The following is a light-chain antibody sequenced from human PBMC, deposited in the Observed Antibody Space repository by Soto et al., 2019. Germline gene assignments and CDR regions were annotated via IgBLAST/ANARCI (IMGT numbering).Light chain of an antibody. J-gene: IGKJ5*01. CDR2: RAS. V-gene: IGKV3-15*01. CDR3: QQYNSWPIT. CDR1: QSGSDN. Sequence: EVLMTQSPDTLYVSPGERVTLSCRASQSGSDNLAWYQQKPGQGPRLLVYRASTRTLGIPARFSGSESGTEFILTISSLQSEDFAVYHCQQYNSWPITFGQGTRLEIK.